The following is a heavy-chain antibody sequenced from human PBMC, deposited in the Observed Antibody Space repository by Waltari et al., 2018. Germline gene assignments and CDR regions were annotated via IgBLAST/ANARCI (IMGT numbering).Heavy chain of an antibody. V-gene: IGHV3-30-3*01. CDR3: AGARDYYGSGTTSGGYVDY. J-gene: IGHJ4*02. CDR2: ISYDGRHK. Sequence: QVQLVESGGGVVHPGRSLRLTGAASGFTFSSYAMHWGSQAPGKGLEWVAVISYDGRHKSYAASLKGRFTSSSDNSKNTLYLQMSGLGADDTAVYYCAGARDYYGSGTTSGGYVDYWGQGTLVTVSS. CDR1: GFTFSSYA. D-gene: IGHD3-10*01.